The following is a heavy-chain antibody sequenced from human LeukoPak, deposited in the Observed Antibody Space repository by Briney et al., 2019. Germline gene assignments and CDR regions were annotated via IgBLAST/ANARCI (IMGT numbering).Heavy chain of an antibody. J-gene: IGHJ6*02. D-gene: IGHD6-19*01. CDR2: ISGSGGST. Sequence: GGSLRLSCAASGFTFSSYAMSWVRQAPGKGLEWVSAISGSGGSTYYADSVKGRFTISRDNSKNTLYLQMNSLRAEDMAVYYCAKDKQWLNYYGMDVWGQGTTVTVSS. CDR3: AKDKQWLNYYGMDV. CDR1: GFTFSSYA. V-gene: IGHV3-23*01.